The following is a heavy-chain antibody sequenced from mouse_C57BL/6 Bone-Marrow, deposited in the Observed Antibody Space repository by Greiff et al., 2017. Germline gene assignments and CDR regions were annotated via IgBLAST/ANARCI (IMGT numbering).Heavy chain of an antibody. D-gene: IGHD1-2*01. CDR3: ARHGTTAAY. V-gene: IGHV5-6*02. J-gene: IGHJ3*01. CDR1: GFTFSSYG. Sequence: EVMLVESGGDLVKPGGSLKLSCAASGFTFSSYGMSWVRQTPDKRLEWVATISSGGSYTYYPDSVKGRFTISRDNAKNTLYLQMSSLKSEDTAMYYCARHGTTAAYWGQGTLVTVSA. CDR2: ISSGGSYT.